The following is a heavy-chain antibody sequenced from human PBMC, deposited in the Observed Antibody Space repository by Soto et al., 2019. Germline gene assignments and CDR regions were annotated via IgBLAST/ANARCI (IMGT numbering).Heavy chain of an antibody. J-gene: IGHJ6*02. CDR3: ARCRAYSSSSGGYYYYGMDV. CDR2: INPNSGGT. CDR1: GYTFTGYY. D-gene: IGHD6-6*01. V-gene: IGHV1-2*02. Sequence: GASVKVSCKASGYTFTGYYMHWVRQAPGQGLEWMGWINPNSGGTNYAQKFQGRVTMTRDTSISTAYMELSRLRSDDTAVYYCARCRAYSSSSGGYYYYGMDVWGQGTTVTVS.